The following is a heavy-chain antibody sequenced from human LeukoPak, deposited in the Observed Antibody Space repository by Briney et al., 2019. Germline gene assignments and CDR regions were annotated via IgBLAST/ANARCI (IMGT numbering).Heavy chain of an antibody. J-gene: IGHJ4*02. CDR3: ADRRN. CDR2: INHSGST. CDR1: GGSFSDYY. Sequence: SETLSLTCAVYGGSFSDYYWSWIRQPPGKGLEWIGEINHSGSTHYNPSLKSRVTISVDTPKNQFSLRLSSVTVADTAVYYCADRRNWGQGTLVTVSS. V-gene: IGHV4-34*01.